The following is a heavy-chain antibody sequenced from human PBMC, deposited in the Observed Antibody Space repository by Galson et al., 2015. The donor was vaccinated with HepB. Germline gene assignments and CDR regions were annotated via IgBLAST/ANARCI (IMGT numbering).Heavy chain of an antibody. CDR3: ARAILSLRIAVAGPVYGMDV. J-gene: IGHJ6*02. D-gene: IGHD6-19*01. CDR2: IYSGGST. Sequence: SLRLSCAASGFTVSRNYMSWVRQAPGKGLEWVSVIYSGGSTYYADSVKGRFTIYRDKSKNPLYLQMNSLRAEDTAVYYCARAILSLRIAVAGPVYGMDVWGQGTTVTVSS. CDR1: GFTVSRNY. V-gene: IGHV3-66*01.